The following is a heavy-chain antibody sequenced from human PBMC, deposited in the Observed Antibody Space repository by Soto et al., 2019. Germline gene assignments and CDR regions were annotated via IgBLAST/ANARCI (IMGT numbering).Heavy chain of an antibody. CDR2: INHSGST. CDR3: ASRSSTSSRGADYFDY. V-gene: IGHV4-34*01. CDR1: GGSFSGYY. J-gene: IGHJ4*02. Sequence: PSETLSLTCAVYGGSFSGYYWSWIRQPPGKGLEWIGEINHSGSTNYNPSLKSRVTISVDTSKNQFSLKLSSVTAADTAVYYCASRSSTSSRGADYFDYWGQGTLVTVSS. D-gene: IGHD2-2*01.